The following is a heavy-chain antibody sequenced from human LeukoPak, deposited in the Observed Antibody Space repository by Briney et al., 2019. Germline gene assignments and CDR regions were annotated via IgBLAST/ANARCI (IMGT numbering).Heavy chain of an antibody. CDR2: ISTYSGDT. CDR1: NYSFINYG. CDR3: ARVEYSSGRGDH. J-gene: IGHJ4*02. Sequence: ASVKVPCKAGNYSFINYGLTWVRQAPGQGLVWMGWISTYSGDTNYAQNFQGRVTLTRDTSTSTAYMDLNNLTPDDTAAYYCARVEYSSGRGDHWGQGTLVTVSS. V-gene: IGHV1-18*01. D-gene: IGHD3-22*01.